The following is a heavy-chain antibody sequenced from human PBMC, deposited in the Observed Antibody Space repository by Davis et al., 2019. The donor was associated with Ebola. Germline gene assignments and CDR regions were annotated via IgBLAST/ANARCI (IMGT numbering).Heavy chain of an antibody. V-gene: IGHV4-31*03. CDR3: ARAQLWFGELPHPYFYY. Sequence: SETLSLTCTVSGGSISSGGYYWSWIRQHPGKGLEWIGYIYYSGSTYYNPSLKSRVTISVDTSKNQFSLKLSSVTAADTAVYYCARAQLWFGELPHPYFYYWGQGTLVTVSS. CDR1: GGSISSGGYY. J-gene: IGHJ4*02. D-gene: IGHD3-10*01. CDR2: IYYSGST.